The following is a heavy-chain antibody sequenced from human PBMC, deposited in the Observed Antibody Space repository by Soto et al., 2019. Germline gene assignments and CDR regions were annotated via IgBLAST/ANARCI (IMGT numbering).Heavy chain of an antibody. V-gene: IGHV3-49*03. J-gene: IGHJ4*02. D-gene: IGHD6-6*01. CDR1: GFTFGDYA. CDR3: TRGHRSSSSITDY. Sequence: GGSLRLSCTASGFTFGDYAMSWFRQAPGKGLEWVGFIRSKAYGGTTEYAASVKGRFTISRDDSKSIAYLQMNSLKTEDTAVYYCTRGHRSSSSITDYWGQGTLVTVSS. CDR2: IRSKAYGGTT.